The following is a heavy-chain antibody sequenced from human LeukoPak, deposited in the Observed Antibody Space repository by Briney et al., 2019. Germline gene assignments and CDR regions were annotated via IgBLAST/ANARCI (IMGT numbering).Heavy chain of an antibody. CDR2: ISPSGDIT. D-gene: IGHD6-13*01. CDR3: ARRSIEAAGMDY. V-gene: IGHV3-23*01. CDR1: GFIFSSHG. Sequence: GGSLRLSCAASGFIFSSHGMNWVRQAPGKGLEWVSGISPSGDITYYADSVKGRFTISRDNSKNTLYLHMNSLRAEDTAVYYCARRSIEAAGMDYWGQGTLVTVSS. J-gene: IGHJ4*02.